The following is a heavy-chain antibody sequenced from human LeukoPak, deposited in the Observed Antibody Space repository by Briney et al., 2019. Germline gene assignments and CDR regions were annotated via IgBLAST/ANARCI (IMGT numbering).Heavy chain of an antibody. CDR2: ISSSGSTI. J-gene: IGHJ4*02. Sequence: GGSLRLSCTASGFTFSSYSMNWVRQAPGKGLEWVSYISSSGSTIYYADSVKGRFTISRDNAKNSLYLQMNRLRAEDTAVYYCARDPSLYCSGGSCYSLNYWGQGTLVTVSS. D-gene: IGHD2-15*01. CDR3: ARDPSLYCSGGSCYSLNY. V-gene: IGHV3-48*04. CDR1: GFTFSSYS.